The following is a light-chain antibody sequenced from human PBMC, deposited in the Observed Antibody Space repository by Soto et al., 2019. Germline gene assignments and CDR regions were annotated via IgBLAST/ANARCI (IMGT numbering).Light chain of an antibody. Sequence: EIVFTQSPGTLSLSPVEIATLSCRASQSVSSNLAWYQQKPGQAPRLLIYGASNRAAGIPARFSGSGSGTDFTLTISSLENEDFAVYYCQQRSNWTITFCQGTRLEIK. CDR1: QSVSSN. J-gene: IGKJ5*01. CDR3: QQRSNWTIT. V-gene: IGKV3-11*01. CDR2: GAS.